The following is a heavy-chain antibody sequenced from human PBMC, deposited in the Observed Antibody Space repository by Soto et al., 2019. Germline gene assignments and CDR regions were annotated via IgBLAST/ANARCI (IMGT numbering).Heavy chain of an antibody. J-gene: IGHJ2*01. V-gene: IGHV4-34*01. CDR1: GGSFSGHY. CDR3: ARESHDILTGPPWVWYFDL. D-gene: IGHD3-9*01. CDR2: INDRGSI. Sequence: QVQLQQWGAGPLRPLETLSLTCGVSGGSFSGHYWAWIRQSPGKGLEWIGEINDRGSINYSPSLKSRVSISVDTPKNHYSLNLRSVTAADTAVYYCARESHDILTGPPWVWYFDLWGRGTLVTVSS.